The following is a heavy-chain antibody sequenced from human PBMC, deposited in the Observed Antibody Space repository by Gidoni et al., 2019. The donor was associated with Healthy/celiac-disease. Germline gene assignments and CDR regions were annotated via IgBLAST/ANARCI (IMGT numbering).Heavy chain of an antibody. CDR1: GYTFTSYY. Sequence: QVQLVQSGAEVKKPGASVKVSCKASGYTFTSYYMHWVQQAPGQGLEWRGIINPSGGSTSYAQKFQGRVTMTRDTSTSTVYMELSSLRSEDTAVYYCAASMVRGVIDYWGQGTLVTVSS. V-gene: IGHV1-46*01. CDR2: INPSGGST. J-gene: IGHJ4*02. D-gene: IGHD3-10*01. CDR3: AASMVRGVIDY.